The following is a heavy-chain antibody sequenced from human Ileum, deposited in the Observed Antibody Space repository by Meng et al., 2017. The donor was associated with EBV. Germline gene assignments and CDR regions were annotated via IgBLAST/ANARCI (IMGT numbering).Heavy chain of an antibody. CDR1: GSSKTNNDL. Sequence: LHLRDAGQVMVESSGALALTCGVYGSSKTNNDLWTWVDAPPGKELEASGEMYHRGFTNYYLSLQSRATISVYMSKKQFSLKLRAVTSADTVLYYCAKTGVGLAFDYWGLGTLVTVSS. D-gene: IGHD2-8*01. CDR3: AKTGVGLAFDY. CDR2: MYHRGFT. V-gene: IGHV4-4*02. J-gene: IGHJ4*02.